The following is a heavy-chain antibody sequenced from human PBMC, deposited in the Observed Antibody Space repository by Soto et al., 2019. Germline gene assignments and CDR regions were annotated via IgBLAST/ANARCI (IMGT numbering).Heavy chain of an antibody. V-gene: IGHV3-33*06. Sequence: GGSLRLSCAASGFAFTNYGMHWVRQAPGKGLEWVAVIWSDGNHKYYADSVKGRFTISRDNSKNTLSLQMDSLRAEDTAVYYCVKERGPFNDFDIWAQGTMVTVSS. CDR2: IWSDGNHK. CDR1: GFAFTNYG. J-gene: IGHJ3*02. CDR3: VKERGPFNDFDI.